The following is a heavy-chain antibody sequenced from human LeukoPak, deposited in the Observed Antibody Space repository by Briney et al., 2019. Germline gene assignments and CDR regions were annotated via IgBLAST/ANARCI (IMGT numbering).Heavy chain of an antibody. J-gene: IGHJ4*02. CDR1: GFTFSSYG. CDR3: ARDRPPYYYDSSGYLPLGY. V-gene: IGHV3-33*01. D-gene: IGHD3-22*01. Sequence: GGSLRLSCAASGFTFSSYGMHWVRQAPGRGLEWVAVIWYDGSNKYYADSVKGRFTISRDNSKNTLYLQMNSLRAEDTAVYYCARDRPPYYYDSSGYLPLGYWGQGTLVTVSS. CDR2: IWYDGSNK.